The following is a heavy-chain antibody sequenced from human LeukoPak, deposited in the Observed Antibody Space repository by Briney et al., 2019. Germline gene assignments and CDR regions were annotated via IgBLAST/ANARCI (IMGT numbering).Heavy chain of an antibody. J-gene: IGHJ4*02. D-gene: IGHD2-21*01. CDR1: SGSLHAYY. CDR3: ARGHLWLDS. Sequence: PSETLSLTCTVSSGSLHAYYWSWIRQSPGKGLEWIGYIYYSGRTHYNPSLESRVTLSVDSSKNQFSLKLNSVTPADMAMYYCARGHLWLDSWGQGTLVIVSS. CDR2: IYYSGRT. V-gene: IGHV4-59*01.